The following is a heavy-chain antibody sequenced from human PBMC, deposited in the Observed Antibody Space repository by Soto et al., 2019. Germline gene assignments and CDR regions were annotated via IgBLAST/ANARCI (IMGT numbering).Heavy chain of an antibody. CDR1: GGSISSGGYY. D-gene: IGHD3-10*01. CDR3: ARGVTMVRGVIMTMGELAF. J-gene: IGHJ4*02. V-gene: IGHV4-31*03. Sequence: QVQLQESGPGLVKPSQTLSLTCTVSGGSISSGGYYWSWIRQHPGKGLEWIGYIYYSGSTYYNPSLKSRVTISVDTSKNQFSLKLSYVTAADTAVYYCARGVTMVRGVIMTMGELAFWGQGTLVTVSS. CDR2: IYYSGST.